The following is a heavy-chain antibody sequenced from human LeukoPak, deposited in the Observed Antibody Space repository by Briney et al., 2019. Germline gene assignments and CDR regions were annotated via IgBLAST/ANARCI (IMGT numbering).Heavy chain of an antibody. CDR3: ARIGSYYYDSSGPHRDGIDY. Sequence: GRSLRLSCAASGFTFSDYYMSWIRQAPGKGLEWVSYISSSGSTIYYADSVKGRFTISRDNAKNSLYLQMNSLRAEDTAVYYCARIGSYYYDSSGPHRDGIDYWGQGTLVTVSS. J-gene: IGHJ4*02. CDR1: GFTFSDYY. D-gene: IGHD3-22*01. CDR2: ISSSGSTI. V-gene: IGHV3-11*01.